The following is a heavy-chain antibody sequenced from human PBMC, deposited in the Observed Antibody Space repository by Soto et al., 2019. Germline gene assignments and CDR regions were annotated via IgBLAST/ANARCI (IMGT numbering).Heavy chain of an antibody. CDR1: GFTFSSYS. D-gene: IGHD3-22*01. CDR2: ISSSSSDI. J-gene: IGHJ3*02. V-gene: IGHV3-21*01. Sequence: PGGSLRLSCAASGFTFSSYSMNWVRQAPGKGLEWVSSISSSSSDIYYADSVKGRFTISRDNANNTMYLQMNSMRAEDKAVYYCARDDSSGYYPAAFDIWGQGTMVTVSS. CDR3: ARDDSSGYYPAAFDI.